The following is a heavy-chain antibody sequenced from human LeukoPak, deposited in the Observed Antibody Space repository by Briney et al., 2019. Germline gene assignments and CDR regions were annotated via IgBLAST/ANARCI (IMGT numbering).Heavy chain of an antibody. CDR2: ISAYNGNT. D-gene: IGHD3-10*01. CDR3: ARGLSLWFGELNIDY. CDR1: GYTFTSYG. Sequence: ASVKVSCKASGYTFTSYGISWVRRAPGQGLEWMGWISAYNGNTNYAQKLQGRVTMTTDTSTSTAYMELRSLRSDDTAVYYCARGLSLWFGELNIDYWGQGTLVTVSS. V-gene: IGHV1-18*01. J-gene: IGHJ4*02.